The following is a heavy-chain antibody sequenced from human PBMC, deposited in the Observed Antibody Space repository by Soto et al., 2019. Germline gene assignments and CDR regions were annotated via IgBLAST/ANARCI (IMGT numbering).Heavy chain of an antibody. D-gene: IGHD6-13*01. J-gene: IGHJ4*02. Sequence: QVQLVQSGAEVKKPGSSVKVSCKASGGTFSSYTISWVRQAPGQGLEWMGRIIPILGIANYAQKFQGRVTITADKSTSTAYMELSSLRSEDTAVYYCARDRGKGIAAPNPFDYWGQGTLVTVSS. V-gene: IGHV1-69*08. CDR3: ARDRGKGIAAPNPFDY. CDR2: IIPILGIA. CDR1: GGTFSSYT.